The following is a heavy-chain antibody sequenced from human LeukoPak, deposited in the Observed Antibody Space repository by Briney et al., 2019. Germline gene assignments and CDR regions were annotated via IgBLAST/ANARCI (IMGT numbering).Heavy chain of an antibody. J-gene: IGHJ4*02. D-gene: IGHD3-10*01. V-gene: IGHV4-59*08. Sequence: SETLSLTCSVSGGSISSYYWSWIRQPPGKGLEWIGYIYYSGSTNYNPSLKSRVTISVDTSKNQFSLKLSSVTAADTAVYYCARHSYGSGDYWGQGTLVTVSS. CDR2: IYYSGST. CDR1: GGSISSYY. CDR3: ARHSYGSGDY.